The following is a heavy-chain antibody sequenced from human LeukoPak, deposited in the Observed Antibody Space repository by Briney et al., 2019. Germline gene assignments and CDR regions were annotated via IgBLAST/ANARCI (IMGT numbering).Heavy chain of an antibody. Sequence: SETLSLTCTVSGGSISSTSYYWGWIRQPPGKGLELIGNIYYSVSTYYNPSLKSRVTISVDTSKNQFSLKLSSVTAADTAVYYCARLWAYCSGGSCYSGGFFDYWGQGTLVTVSS. J-gene: IGHJ4*02. CDR3: ARLWAYCSGGSCYSGGFFDY. V-gene: IGHV4-39*01. CDR2: IYYSVST. D-gene: IGHD2-15*01. CDR1: GGSISSTSYY.